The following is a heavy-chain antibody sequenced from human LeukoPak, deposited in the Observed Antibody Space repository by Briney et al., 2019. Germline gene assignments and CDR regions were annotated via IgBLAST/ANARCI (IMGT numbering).Heavy chain of an antibody. CDR2: IRGSGVNK. V-gene: IGHV3-23*01. Sequence: GGSLRLSCVASGFAFDSYAMSWVRHGPGKGLEWVSDIRGSGVNKYYADSVKGRFTISRDNSKNTLYLQMNSLRAEDTVVYYCAKVPFDKSGYYYFDYWGQGTLVTVSS. D-gene: IGHD3-22*01. CDR1: GFAFDSYA. CDR3: AKVPFDKSGYYYFDY. J-gene: IGHJ4*02.